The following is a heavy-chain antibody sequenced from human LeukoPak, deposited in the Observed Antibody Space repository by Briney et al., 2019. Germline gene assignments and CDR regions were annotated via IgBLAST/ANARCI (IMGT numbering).Heavy chain of an antibody. V-gene: IGHV4-59*01. D-gene: IGHD6-13*01. CDR1: GGSISSYY. CDR2: IYYSGSI. Sequence: SETLSLTCTVSGGSISSYYWSWIRQPPGKGLEWIGYIYYSGSINYNPSLKNRVTISVDTSKNQFSLKLSSVTAADTAVYYCARGCTSGWSNWFDPWGQGTLVTVSS. J-gene: IGHJ5*02. CDR3: ARGCTSGWSNWFDP.